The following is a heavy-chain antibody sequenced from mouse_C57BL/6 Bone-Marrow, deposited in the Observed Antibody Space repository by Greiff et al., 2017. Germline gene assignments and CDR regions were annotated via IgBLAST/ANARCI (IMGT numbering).Heavy chain of an antibody. Sequence: EVQLQQSGAELVRPGASVKLSCTASGFTITDYYMHWVKQRPEQGLEWIGRIDPEDGDTDYAPKFQGKATMTADTSSNTAYLQLSSLTSEDTAVYYCTAIVAHWYCDVWGRGTAVTVTA. CDR2: IDPEDGDT. J-gene: IGHJ1*03. CDR3: TAIVAHWYCDV. V-gene: IGHV14-1*01. D-gene: IGHD1-1*01. CDR1: GFTITDYY.